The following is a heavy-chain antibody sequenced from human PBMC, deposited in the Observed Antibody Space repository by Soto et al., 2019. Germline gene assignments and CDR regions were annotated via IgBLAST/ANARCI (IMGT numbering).Heavy chain of an antibody. V-gene: IGHV6-1*01. D-gene: IGHD2-2*01. CDR3: ARVVSYQLLEEYYGMDV. CDR1: GDSVSSNSAA. CDR2: TYYRSKWYN. J-gene: IGHJ6*02. Sequence: SQTLSLTCAISGDSVSSNSAAWNWIRQSPSRGLEWLGRTYYRSKWYNDYAVSVKSRITINPDTSKNQFSLQLNSVTPEDTAVYYCARVVSYQLLEEYYGMDVWGQGTTVTVYS.